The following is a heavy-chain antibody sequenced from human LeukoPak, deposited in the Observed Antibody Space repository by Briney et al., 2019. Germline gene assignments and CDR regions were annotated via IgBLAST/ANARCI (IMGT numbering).Heavy chain of an antibody. V-gene: IGHV3-9*01. CDR3: AKMGRVVITFSQIDY. Sequence: GGSLRLSCAASGFTFDDYATHWVRQAPGKGLEWVSGISWNSGSIGYADSVKGRFTISRDNAKNSLYLQMNSLRPEDTAVYYCAKMGRVVITFSQIDYWGQGSLVTVSS. CDR2: ISWNSGSI. D-gene: IGHD3-22*01. CDR1: GFTFDDYA. J-gene: IGHJ4*02.